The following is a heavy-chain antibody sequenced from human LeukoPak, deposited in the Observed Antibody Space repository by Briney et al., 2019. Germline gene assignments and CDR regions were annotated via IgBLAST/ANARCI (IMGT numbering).Heavy chain of an antibody. J-gene: IGHJ3*01. CDR2: ISYEGSHK. CDR3: AKGKFGGPFDVVDV. D-gene: IGHD3-16*01. V-gene: IGHV3-30*18. Sequence: PGGSLRLSCAASGFTFTNYDMHWVRQAPGKGLEWVAVISYEGSHKYYADSVKGRFTISRDSSKNTLYLQMNSLRPEDATVYYCAKGKFGGPFDVVDVWGQGTMVTVSS. CDR1: GFTFTNYD.